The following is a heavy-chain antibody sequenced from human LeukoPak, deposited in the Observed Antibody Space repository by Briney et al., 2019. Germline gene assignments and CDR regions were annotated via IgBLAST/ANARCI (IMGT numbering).Heavy chain of an antibody. J-gene: IGHJ4*02. Sequence: GGSLRLSCAASGFTFSSYEMNWVRQAPGKGLEWVSGISGSGGSTYSADSVKGRFTISRDNSKNTLYLQMNSLRAEDTAVYYCAKDSVDIVVVPVSYYDYWGQGTLVTVSS. CDR1: GFTFSSYE. CDR3: AKDSVDIVVVPVSYYDY. D-gene: IGHD2-2*01. CDR2: ISGSGGST. V-gene: IGHV3-23*01.